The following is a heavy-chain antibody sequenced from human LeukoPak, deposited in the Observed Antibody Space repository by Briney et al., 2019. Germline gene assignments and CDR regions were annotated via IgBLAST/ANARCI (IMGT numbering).Heavy chain of an antibody. J-gene: IGHJ4*02. V-gene: IGHV5-51*01. Sequence: GESLKISCKGSGYSFTTYWIAWVRQMPGKGLEWMGGIYPDDSDTRYGPSFQGQVTISAHKSITTAYLQCSSLKASDTAVYYCARLPRFLEAGWRPDYWGQGTLVTVSS. CDR3: ARLPRFLEAGWRPDY. CDR2: IYPDDSDT. D-gene: IGHD6-19*01. CDR1: GYSFTTYW.